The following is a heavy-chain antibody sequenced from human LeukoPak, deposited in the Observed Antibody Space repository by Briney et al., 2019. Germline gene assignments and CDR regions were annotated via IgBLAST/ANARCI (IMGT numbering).Heavy chain of an antibody. V-gene: IGHV3-7*01. D-gene: IGHD2/OR15-2a*01. CDR2: IKTDGSEK. CDR3: ATYSTRNAREFQS. J-gene: IGHJ1*01. Sequence: PGGSLGLSCEASGFTFSDSWMTWVRQTPGKGLEWVANIKTDGSEKYYVDSVKGRFTISRDNAKNSLYLQMNSLRAEDTAMYYCATYSTRNAREFQSWGQGTLVTVSS. CDR1: GFTFSDSW.